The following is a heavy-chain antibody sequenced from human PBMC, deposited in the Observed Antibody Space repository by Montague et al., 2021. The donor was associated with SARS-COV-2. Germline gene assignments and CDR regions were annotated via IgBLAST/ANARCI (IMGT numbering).Heavy chain of an antibody. CDR1: GGSISSYY. Sequence: SETLSLTCTVSGGSISSYYWSWIRRPPGKGLEWIGYIYYSGSTNYNPSLKSRVTISVDTSKNQFSLKLNSVTAADTAVYYCAREVRYYYDSSGPGAFDIWGQGTMVTVSS. V-gene: IGHV4-59*01. J-gene: IGHJ3*02. D-gene: IGHD3-22*01. CDR2: IYYSGST. CDR3: AREVRYYYDSSGPGAFDI.